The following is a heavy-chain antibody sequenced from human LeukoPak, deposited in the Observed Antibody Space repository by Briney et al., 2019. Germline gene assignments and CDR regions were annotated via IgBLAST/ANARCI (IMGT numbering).Heavy chain of an antibody. CDR3: ARGSHYGSGRPFDY. J-gene: IGHJ4*02. CDR2: IYTSGST. Sequence: PSETLSLTCTVSGGSISSYYWSWIRQPAGKGLEWIGRIYTSGSTNYNPSLKSRVTISVDKSKNQFSLKLSSVTAADTAVYYCARGSHYGSGRPFDYWGQGTLVTVSS. V-gene: IGHV4-4*07. CDR1: GGSISSYY. D-gene: IGHD3-10*01.